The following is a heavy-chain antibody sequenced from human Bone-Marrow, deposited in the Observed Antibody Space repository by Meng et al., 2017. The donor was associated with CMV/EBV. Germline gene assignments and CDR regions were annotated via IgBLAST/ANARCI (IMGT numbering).Heavy chain of an antibody. CDR2: INPSGGST. Sequence: ASVKVSCKASGGTFSSYAISWVRQAPGQGLEWMGIINPSGGSTSYAQKFQGRVTMTRDTSTSTVYMELSSLRSEDTAVYYCARAGSSSVDGMDVWGQGTTVTVSS. D-gene: IGHD6-6*01. CDR3: ARAGSSSVDGMDV. J-gene: IGHJ6*02. V-gene: IGHV1-46*01. CDR1: GGTFSSYA.